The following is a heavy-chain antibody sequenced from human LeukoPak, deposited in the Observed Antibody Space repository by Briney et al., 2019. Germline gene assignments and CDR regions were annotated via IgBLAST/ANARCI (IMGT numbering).Heavy chain of an antibody. J-gene: IGHJ5*02. Sequence: ASVKVSCKASGGTFSSYAISWVRQAPGQGLEWMGWITPYNGNTNYAQKIRGRVTMTTDTSTNTAYMELRSLTSDDTAVYYCASRITGTTPGWEFDPWGQGTLVTVSS. CDR2: ITPYNGNT. D-gene: IGHD1-20*01. CDR1: GGTFSSYA. CDR3: ASRITGTTPGWEFDP. V-gene: IGHV1-18*01.